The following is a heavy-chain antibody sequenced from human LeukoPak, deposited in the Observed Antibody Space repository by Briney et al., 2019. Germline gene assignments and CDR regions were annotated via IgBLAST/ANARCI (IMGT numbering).Heavy chain of an antibody. Sequence: GGSLRLSCAASGFTFSSYSMNWVRQAPGKGLEWVSYLSSNSGSIYYADSVKGRFTISRDNAKNSLYLQMNSLRAEDTAVSYSARHNGAGYYFYFASWGEGTLGTVSS. D-gene: IGHD3-22*01. CDR3: ARHNGAGYYFYFAS. CDR2: LSSNSGSI. J-gene: IGHJ4*02. V-gene: IGHV3-48*01. CDR1: GFTFSSYS.